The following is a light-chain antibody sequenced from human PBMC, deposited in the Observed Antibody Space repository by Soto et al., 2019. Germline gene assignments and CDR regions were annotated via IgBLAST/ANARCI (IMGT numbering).Light chain of an antibody. CDR2: RNS. CDR3: QSYDSSLGGWV. CDR1: SSSIGSFD. J-gene: IGLJ3*02. Sequence: QSVLTQPPSVSGAPGQTVTLSCTGSSSSIGSFDVHWYQHLPGRAPKLLVYRNSYLSSGVPERIYATKSGTSASLDITGLQAEDEADYYCQSYDSSLGGWVFGGGTKLTVL. V-gene: IGLV1-40*01.